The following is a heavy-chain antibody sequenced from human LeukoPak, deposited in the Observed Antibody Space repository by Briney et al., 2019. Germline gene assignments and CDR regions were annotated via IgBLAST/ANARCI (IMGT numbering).Heavy chain of an antibody. J-gene: IGHJ4*02. CDR2: VSGTGGSA. CDR3: AKVHLRGVTDY. D-gene: IGHD3-10*01. CDR1: GFSFSTHG. V-gene: IGHV3-23*01. Sequence: GGSLRLSCAASGFSFSTHGLTWVRQAPGKGLEWVSTVSGTGGSAYYADSVKGRFTISRDNSKNTVSLEMSSLGLDDTAVYYCAKVHLRGVTDYWGQGTLVTVSS.